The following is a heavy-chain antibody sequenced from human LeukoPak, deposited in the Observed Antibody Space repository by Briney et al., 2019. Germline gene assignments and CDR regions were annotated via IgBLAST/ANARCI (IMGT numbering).Heavy chain of an antibody. CDR1: GFTFSSYS. CDR2: ISRSSYI. V-gene: IGHV3-21*01. J-gene: IGHJ5*02. D-gene: IGHD2-21*02. CDR3: ASVVVTGPP. Sequence: GGSLRLSCAASGFTFSSYSMNWVRQAPGKGVEGGSSISRSSYIYYTDSVKGRFTIYKDNAKKSLYLQMNSLRAEDTAVYYCASVVVTGPPWGQGTLVTVSS.